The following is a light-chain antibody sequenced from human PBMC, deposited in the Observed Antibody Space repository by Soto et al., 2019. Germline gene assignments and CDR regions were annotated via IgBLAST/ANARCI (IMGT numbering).Light chain of an antibody. J-gene: IGKJ4*01. CDR3: QQVKSYPLT. CDR2: TAS. Sequence: DIQLTQSPSSLSASVGDRVTITCRATQGISTYLTWYQQKPGTAPKLLIYTASTLQSGVPSRFSGSGSGTEFTLTISSLQPEDFATYYCQQVKSYPLTFGGGTKVEIK. CDR1: QGISTY. V-gene: IGKV1-9*01.